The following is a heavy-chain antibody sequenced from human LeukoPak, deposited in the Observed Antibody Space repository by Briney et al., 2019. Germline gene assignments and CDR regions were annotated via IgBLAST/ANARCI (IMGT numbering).Heavy chain of an antibody. CDR1: GITLSNYG. CDR2: ISDSGGRT. D-gene: IGHD3-22*01. V-gene: IGHV3-23*01. CDR3: AKRGVVIRVILVGFHKEAYYFES. Sequence: GGSLRLSCAVSGITLSNYGMSWVRQAPGKGLEWVAGISDSGGRTIYADSVKGRFTISRDNPKKTLYLQMNSLRAEDTAVYFCAKRGVVIRVILVGFHKEAYYFESWGQGALVTVSS. J-gene: IGHJ4*02.